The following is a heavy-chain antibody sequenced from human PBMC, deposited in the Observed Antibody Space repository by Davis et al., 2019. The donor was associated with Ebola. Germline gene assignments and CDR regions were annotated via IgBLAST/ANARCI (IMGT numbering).Heavy chain of an antibody. CDR2: INPNSGGT. Sequence: ASVKVSCKASGYTFTGYYMHWVRQAPGQGLEWMGWINPNSGGTKYAQKFQGRVTMTRDTSISTAYMDLSSLRSDDTAVYYCARGPRDWFDPWGQGTLVTVSS. CDR1: GYTFTGYY. J-gene: IGHJ5*02. V-gene: IGHV1-2*02. CDR3: ARGPRDWFDP.